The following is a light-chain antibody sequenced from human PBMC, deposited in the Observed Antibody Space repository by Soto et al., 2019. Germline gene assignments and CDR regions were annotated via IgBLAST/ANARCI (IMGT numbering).Light chain of an antibody. CDR1: QGVGSH. Sequence: EIQMTQSPSSVSALIGDRVTITCRASQGVGSHVNWYQQKPGKAPNLLIHGASNWQSGVPSTFSGSGSGTDFTLTISSLQPEDFATYYCQQNYRAPLTFGGGTKVEIK. CDR3: QQNYRAPLT. CDR2: GAS. J-gene: IGKJ4*01. V-gene: IGKV1-39*01.